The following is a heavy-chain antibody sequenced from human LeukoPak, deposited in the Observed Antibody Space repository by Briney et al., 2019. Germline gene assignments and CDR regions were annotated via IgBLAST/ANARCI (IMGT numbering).Heavy chain of an antibody. J-gene: IGHJ1*01. V-gene: IGHV1-46*01. CDR2: INPSGGST. CDR3: ARLVSSSWYGVD. D-gene: IGHD6-13*01. CDR1: GYTFTTYY. Sequence: ASVTVSCKASGYTFTTYYMHWVRQAPGQGLEWMGIINPSGGSTTYAQKLQGRVSMTTDTSTSTAYMELRSLRSDDTAVYYCARLVSSSWYGVDWGQGTLVTVSS.